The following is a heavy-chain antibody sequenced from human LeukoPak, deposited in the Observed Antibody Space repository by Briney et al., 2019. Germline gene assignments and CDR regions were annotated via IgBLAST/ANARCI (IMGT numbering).Heavy chain of an antibody. CDR3: ARWIAAAGYFDY. CDR1: GYSISSGYY. Sequence: PSETLSPTCAVSGYSISSGYYWGWIRQPPGKGLKWIGSIYHSGSTYYNPSLKSRVTISVDTSKNQFSLKLNSVTAADTAVYYCARWIAAAGYFDYWGQGTLVTVSS. J-gene: IGHJ4*02. CDR2: IYHSGST. D-gene: IGHD6-13*01. V-gene: IGHV4-38-2*01.